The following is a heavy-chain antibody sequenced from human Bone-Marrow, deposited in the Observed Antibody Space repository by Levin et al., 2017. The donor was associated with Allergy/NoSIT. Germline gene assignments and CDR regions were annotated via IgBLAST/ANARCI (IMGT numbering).Heavy chain of an antibody. V-gene: IGHV3-33*01. D-gene: IGHD6-19*01. J-gene: IGHJ4*02. Sequence: GESLKISCAASGFTFSDLGIHWVRQAPGKGLEWVAVIWYDGSNKYYTDSVKGRFTISRDNSKNTLYLQMDSLRAEDTAVYYCARDRYSAVAGIDWTHPLDYWGQGTLVTVSS. CDR3: ARDRYSAVAGIDWTHPLDY. CDR1: GFTFSDLG. CDR2: IWYDGSNK.